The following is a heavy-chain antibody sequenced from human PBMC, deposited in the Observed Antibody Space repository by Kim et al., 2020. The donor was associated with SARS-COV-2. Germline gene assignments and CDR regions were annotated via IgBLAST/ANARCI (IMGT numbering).Heavy chain of an antibody. CDR1: GYTFTSYA. V-gene: IGHV7-4-1*02. CDR3: VRDVLSGRGTYYYYGMDV. CDR2: INTNTGNP. J-gene: IGHJ6*02. Sequence: ASVKVSCKASGYTFTSYAMNWVRQAPGQGLEWMGWINTNTGNPTYAQGFTGRFVFSLDTSVSTAYLQISSLKAEDTAVYYCVRDVLSGRGTYYYYGMDVWGQGTTVTVSS. D-gene: IGHD3-3*01.